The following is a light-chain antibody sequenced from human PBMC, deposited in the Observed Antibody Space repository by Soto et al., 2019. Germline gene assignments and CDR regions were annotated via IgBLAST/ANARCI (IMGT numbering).Light chain of an antibody. V-gene: IGKV1-5*01. CDR3: QQYGSSPLT. J-gene: IGKJ4*01. CDR2: DAS. CDR1: QSISSW. Sequence: DIQMSQSPSTLSAYVGDRVSITCRASQSISSWLAWYQQKPGKAPKLLIYDASSLESGVPSRFSGSGSGTDFTLTISRLEPEDFAVYYCQQYGSSPLTFGGGTKVDIK.